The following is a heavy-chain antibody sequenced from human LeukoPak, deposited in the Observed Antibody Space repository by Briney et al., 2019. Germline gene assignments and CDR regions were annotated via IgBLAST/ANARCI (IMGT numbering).Heavy chain of an antibody. V-gene: IGHV4-61*02. CDR3: ARRRRILGNIVVVPAAALGRYYFDY. Sequence: SQTLSLTCTVSGDSISSDNYYWTWVRQPAGKGLEWIGRIHPGGRTSYNPSLKSRVTISVDTSKNQFSLKLSSVTAADTAVYYCARRRRILGNIVVVPAAALGRYYFDYWGQGTLVTVSS. D-gene: IGHD2-2*01. CDR1: GDSISSDNYY. J-gene: IGHJ4*02. CDR2: IHPGGRT.